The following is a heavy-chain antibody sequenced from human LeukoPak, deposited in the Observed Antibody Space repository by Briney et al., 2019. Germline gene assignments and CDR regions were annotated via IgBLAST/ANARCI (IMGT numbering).Heavy chain of an antibody. Sequence: PSETLSLTCTVSGGSISSSNYYWGWIRQPPGKGLEWIGSIYYSGSTYYNPSLKSRVTISVDTSKSQFSLKLSSVTAADTAVYYCARLFASTAMPKNWGQGTLVTVSS. CDR3: ARLFASTAMPKN. D-gene: IGHD5-18*01. CDR1: GGSISSSNYY. J-gene: IGHJ4*02. V-gene: IGHV4-39*01. CDR2: IYYSGST.